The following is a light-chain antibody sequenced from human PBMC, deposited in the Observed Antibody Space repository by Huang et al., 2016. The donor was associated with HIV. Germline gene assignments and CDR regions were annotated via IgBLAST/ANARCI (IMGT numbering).Light chain of an antibody. Sequence: EIVLTQSPATLSLSPGERATLSCRASQSLSIYLACYQQKPGQPPRLLIYDASNSATGIPDRFSGSGSGTDFTLTISSRDPEDFAVYYCQQRSNWPGLTFGGGTKVEIK. J-gene: IGKJ4*01. CDR3: QQRSNWPGLT. CDR1: QSLSIY. CDR2: DAS. V-gene: IGKV3-11*01.